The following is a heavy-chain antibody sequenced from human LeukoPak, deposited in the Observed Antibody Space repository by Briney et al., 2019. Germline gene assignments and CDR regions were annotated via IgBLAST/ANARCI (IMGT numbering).Heavy chain of an antibody. CDR3: ARDPTMLVDGGRAFDI. CDR2: IYYSGST. D-gene: IGHD3-22*01. Sequence: PSETLSLTCTVSGGSISSGDYYWSWIRQPPGKGLEWIGYIYYSGSTYYNPSLKSRVTISVDTSKNQFSLKLSSVTAADTAVYYCARDPTMLVDGGRAFDIWGQGTMVTVSS. J-gene: IGHJ3*02. CDR1: GGSISSGDYY. V-gene: IGHV4-30-4*01.